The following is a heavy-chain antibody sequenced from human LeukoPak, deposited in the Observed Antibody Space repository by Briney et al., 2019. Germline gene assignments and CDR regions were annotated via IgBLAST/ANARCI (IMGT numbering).Heavy chain of an antibody. CDR2: ISGSGGST. J-gene: IGHJ4*02. Sequence: GGSLRLSCAASGFTFSSYAMSWVRQAPGKGLEWVSVISGSGGSTYYADSVKGRFTISRDNSKNTLYLQMNSLRAEDTAVYYCAKCGHSYGDFDYWGQGTLVTVSS. CDR3: AKCGHSYGDFDY. V-gene: IGHV3-23*01. CDR1: GFTFSSYA. D-gene: IGHD5-18*01.